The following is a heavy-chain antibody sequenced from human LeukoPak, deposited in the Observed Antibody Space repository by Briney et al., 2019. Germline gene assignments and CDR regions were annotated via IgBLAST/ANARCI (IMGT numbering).Heavy chain of an antibody. J-gene: IGHJ5*02. CDR3: ARMFYYDSSGSYGYYWFDP. Sequence: PSETLSLTCTVSGGSISSSGYYWGWIRQSPGKGLEWIGSVYFGGNTYYNPSLKSRLTIFVDTSKNHFSLTMTSVTAADTGVYYCARMFYYDSSGSYGYYWFDPWGQGTLVTVSS. CDR1: GGSISSSGYY. D-gene: IGHD3-22*01. CDR2: VYFGGNT. V-gene: IGHV4-39*02.